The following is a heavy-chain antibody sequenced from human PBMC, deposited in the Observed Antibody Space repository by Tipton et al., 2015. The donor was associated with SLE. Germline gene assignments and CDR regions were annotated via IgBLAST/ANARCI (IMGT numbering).Heavy chain of an antibody. Sequence: TLSLTCIVSGGSISSGAYLWSWIRQHPGKGLEWIGYISYSGSTNYNPSLKSRVTISEDTSKTQFSLKLSSVSAADTAVYYCARWVSGYADYWGQGTLVTVSS. J-gene: IGHJ4*02. V-gene: IGHV4-61*08. CDR1: GGSISSGAYL. CDR3: ARWVSGYADY. D-gene: IGHD5-12*01. CDR2: ISYSGST.